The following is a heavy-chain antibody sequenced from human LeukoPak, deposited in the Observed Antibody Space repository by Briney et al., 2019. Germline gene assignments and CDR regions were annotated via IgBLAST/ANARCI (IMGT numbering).Heavy chain of an antibody. CDR3: ARDGLKRGIPDY. CDR1: GFTFSSYS. D-gene: IGHD2-21*01. CDR2: ISSSSSSYI. Sequence: GSLRLSCAASGFTFSSYSMNWVRQAPGKGLEWVSSISSSSSSYIYYADSVKGRFTISRDNAKNSLYLQMNSLRAEDTAVYYCARDGLKRGIPDYWGQGTLVTVSS. J-gene: IGHJ4*02. V-gene: IGHV3-21*01.